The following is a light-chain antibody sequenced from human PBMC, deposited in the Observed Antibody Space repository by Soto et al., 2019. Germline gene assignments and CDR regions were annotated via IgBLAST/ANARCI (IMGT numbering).Light chain of an antibody. CDR3: QQSYSLPYT. J-gene: IGKJ2*01. Sequence: IQLTQSPSSLSASVGDRVTITCRASQGINNYVAWYQQKPGKAPKLLIYGASTLQSGVSSRFSGSGSGTDFTLTISSLQPEDSATYYCQQSYSLPYTFGQGTKVDIK. CDR1: QGINNY. CDR2: GAS. V-gene: IGKV1-39*01.